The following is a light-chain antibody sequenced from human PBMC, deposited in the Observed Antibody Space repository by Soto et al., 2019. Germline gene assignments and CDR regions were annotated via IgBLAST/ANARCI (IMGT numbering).Light chain of an antibody. CDR3: QQYSRCST. V-gene: IGKV1-5*03. Sequence: DIQVTQSLSTLSASVGDRVTITCRASQTISSWLAWYQQKPGMAPKLLIYRASTLQSGVPSRFSGSGSGTEFTLTISSLQPVVFATYYSQQYSRCSTFGQGTKVELK. J-gene: IGKJ1*01. CDR2: RAS. CDR1: QTISSW.